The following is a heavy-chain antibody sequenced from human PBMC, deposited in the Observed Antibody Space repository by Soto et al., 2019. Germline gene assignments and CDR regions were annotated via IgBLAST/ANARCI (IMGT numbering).Heavy chain of an antibody. V-gene: IGHV3-53*01. CDR2: LYDVDGS. Sequence: DVQLVESGGGLIQPGESLRLSCAAFGLTISGKKYVSWVRQAPGKGLEWVSALYDVDGSFYADSVTGRFTTSSDSSKTTVYLQMSDLRPDDRDVFYCATWHELEHAFDVWGQGTTVTISS. J-gene: IGHJ3*01. D-gene: IGHD1-1*01. CDR1: GLTISGKKY. CDR3: ATWHELEHAFDV.